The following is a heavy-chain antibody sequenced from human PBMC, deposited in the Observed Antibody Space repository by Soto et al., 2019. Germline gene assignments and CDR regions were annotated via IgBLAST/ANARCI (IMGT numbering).Heavy chain of an antibody. V-gene: IGHV1-69*01. CDR1: GCNFTSYA. Sequence: QVQLVQSGAEVKKPGSSVKVSCKASGCNFTSYAISWVRQAPGQGLEFMGGIVPLFGTTNYAHKFRGRVTVTADESTSTVYMEMSSLRSEDTAVYYCAKASGRSWYNWFDIWGQGTLVTVST. J-gene: IGHJ5*02. CDR3: AKASGRSWYNWFDI. CDR2: IVPLFGTT. D-gene: IGHD6-13*01.